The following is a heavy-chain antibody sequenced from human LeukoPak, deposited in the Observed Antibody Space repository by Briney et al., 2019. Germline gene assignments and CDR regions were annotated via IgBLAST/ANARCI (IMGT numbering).Heavy chain of an antibody. CDR2: IGTAGDT. CDR1: GFTFSSYD. CDR3: ARGRGPLYSSGWYYDY. D-gene: IGHD6-19*01. Sequence: GGSLRLSCAASGFTFSSYDMHWVRQATGKGLEWVSAIGTAGDTYYPGSVKGRFTISRENAKNSLYLQMNSLRAGDTAVYYCARGRGPLYSSGWYYDYWGQGTLVTVSS. V-gene: IGHV3-13*01. J-gene: IGHJ4*02.